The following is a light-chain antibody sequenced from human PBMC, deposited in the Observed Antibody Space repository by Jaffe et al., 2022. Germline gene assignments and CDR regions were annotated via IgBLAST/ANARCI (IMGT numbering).Light chain of an antibody. CDR2: KVS. CDR3: MQGTHWPIFT. CDR1: QSLVHSDGNTY. V-gene: IGKV2-30*02. J-gene: IGKJ3*01. Sequence: DVVMTQSPLSLPVTLGQPASISCRSSQSLVHSDGNTYLNWFQQRPGQSPRRLIYKVSNRDSGVPDRFSGSGSGTDFTLKISRVEAEDVGVYYCMQGTHWPIFTFGPGTKVDIK.